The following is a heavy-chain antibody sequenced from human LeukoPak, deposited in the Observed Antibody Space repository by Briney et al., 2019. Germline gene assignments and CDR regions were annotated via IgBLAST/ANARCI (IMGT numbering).Heavy chain of an antibody. J-gene: IGHJ6*03. CDR3: ARGPSITLIRGGQWYYYMDV. Sequence: RASVKVSCKASGYTFTSYGISWVRQAPGQGLEWMGLINPSAGSTNYAQKFQGRVTMTRDTSTSTVYMELSSLRSEDTAVYYCARGPSITLIRGGQWYYYMDVWGKGTTVTISS. CDR1: GYTFTSYG. D-gene: IGHD3-10*01. V-gene: IGHV1-46*01. CDR2: INPSAGST.